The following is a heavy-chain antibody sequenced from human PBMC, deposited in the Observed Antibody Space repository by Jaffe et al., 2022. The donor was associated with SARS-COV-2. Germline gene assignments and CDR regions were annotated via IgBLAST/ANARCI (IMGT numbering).Heavy chain of an antibody. J-gene: IGHJ6*03. D-gene: IGHD3-10*01. CDR2: INHSGST. CDR3: ARGTFYYGSGSYYMPGSRGGRAPYYMDV. V-gene: IGHV4-34*01. CDR1: GGSFSGYY. Sequence: QVQLQQWGAGLLKPSKTLSLTCGVYGGSFSGYYWSWIRQPPGKGLEWIGEINHSGSTNYNPSLKSRVTISVDTSKNQFSLKLNSVTAADTAVYYCARGTFYYGSGSYYMPGSRGGRAPYYMDVWGKGTTVTVSS.